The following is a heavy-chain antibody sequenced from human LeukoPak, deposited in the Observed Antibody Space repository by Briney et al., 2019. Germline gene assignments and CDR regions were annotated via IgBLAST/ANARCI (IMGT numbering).Heavy chain of an antibody. CDR1: GYSIRSSNW. V-gene: IGHV4-28*05. CDR2: IYYDGSI. CDR3: ARKPDSRNWFDP. Sequence: SETLSLTCAVSGYSIRSSNWWGWIRQPPGKGQEWIGYIYYDGSIYYNPSLRSRVTMSVDTSKNQFSLRLNSVTAVDTAVYYCARKPDSRNWFDPWGQGTLVIVSS. J-gene: IGHJ5*02. D-gene: IGHD6-13*01.